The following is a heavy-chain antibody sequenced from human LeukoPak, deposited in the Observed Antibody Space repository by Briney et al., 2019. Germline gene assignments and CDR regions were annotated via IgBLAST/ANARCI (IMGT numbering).Heavy chain of an antibody. Sequence: SETLSLTCTVSGYSISSGYYWGWIRQPPGKGLEWIGSIYHSGSTYYKPSLKSRVTISVDTSKNQFSLKLSSVTAADTAVYYCARVPTVVISKGLDYWGQGTLVTVSS. CDR2: IYHSGST. J-gene: IGHJ4*02. CDR3: ARVPTVVISKGLDY. CDR1: GYSISSGYY. V-gene: IGHV4-38-2*02. D-gene: IGHD4-23*01.